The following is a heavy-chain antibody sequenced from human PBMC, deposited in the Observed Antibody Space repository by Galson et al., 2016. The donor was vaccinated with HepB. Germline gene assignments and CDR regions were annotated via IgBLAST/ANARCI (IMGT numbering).Heavy chain of an antibody. J-gene: IGHJ4*02. D-gene: IGHD2-8*01. Sequence: SLRLSCAASGFTFTNNIMSWVRQAPGKGLEWVSTIGGDGATFYGDSVKGRSTISRDDSKSTLYLRMDSLRVEDTATYHCTKRCMTNTCHNADDFWGQGTLVTVSS. CDR3: TKRCMTNTCHNADDF. CDR1: GFTFTNNI. V-gene: IGHV3-23*01. CDR2: IGGDGAT.